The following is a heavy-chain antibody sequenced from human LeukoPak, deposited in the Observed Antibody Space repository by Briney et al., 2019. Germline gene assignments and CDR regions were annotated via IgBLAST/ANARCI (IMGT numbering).Heavy chain of an antibody. CDR2: IYYTGTT. V-gene: IGHV4-59*12. Sequence: TSETLSLTCTVSGGSITNYYWSWIRQPPWKGLEWIGYIYYTGTTNYNPSLKSRVTIPGDTSKMQFSLKLSSVTAADTAVYYCARDPGVGATDAFDIWGQGTMVTVSS. J-gene: IGHJ3*02. CDR3: ARDPGVGATDAFDI. D-gene: IGHD1-26*01. CDR1: GGSITNYY.